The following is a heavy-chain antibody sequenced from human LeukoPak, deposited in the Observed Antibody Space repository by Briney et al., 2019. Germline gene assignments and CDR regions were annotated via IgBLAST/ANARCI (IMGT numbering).Heavy chain of an antibody. CDR3: ARSPQSIAVRPSDH. D-gene: IGHD6-6*01. V-gene: IGHV5-51*01. CDR1: GYSFTSYW. J-gene: IGHJ4*02. Sequence: GESLKISCKGSGYSFTSYWIGWVRQMPGKGLEWMGIIYPGDSDTIYSPSFQGQVTISADKSISTAYLQSSSLKASDTAMYYGARSPQSIAVRPSDHGGQGTLVSVPS. CDR2: IYPGDSDT.